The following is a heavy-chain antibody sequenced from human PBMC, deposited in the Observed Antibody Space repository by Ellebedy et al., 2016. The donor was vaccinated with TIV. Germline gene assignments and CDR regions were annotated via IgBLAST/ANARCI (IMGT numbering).Heavy chain of an antibody. CDR3: ARQDGYNTYFQH. D-gene: IGHD5-24*01. V-gene: IGHV4-61*01. Sequence: SETLSLTXTVTAGSVNDATSYWTWIRQPPGKGLEWMGYIDYTGNTNYSPSLESRVTISLDTSRNQFSLRLSSVTAADTAVYYCARQDGYNTYFQHWGQGTLVTVSS. J-gene: IGHJ1*01. CDR1: AGSVNDATSY. CDR2: IDYTGNT.